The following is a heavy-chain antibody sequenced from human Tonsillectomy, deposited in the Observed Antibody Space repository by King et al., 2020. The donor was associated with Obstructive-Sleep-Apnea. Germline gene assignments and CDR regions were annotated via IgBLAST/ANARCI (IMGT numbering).Heavy chain of an antibody. V-gene: IGHV1-2*02. CDR3: ARDHQPAIVGATGLGYFDY. J-gene: IGHJ4*02. Sequence: HVQLVESGAEVKKPGASVKVSCKASGYTFTGYYMHWVRQAPGQGLEWMGWINPNSGGTNYAQKFQGRVTMTRDTSISTAYMELSRLRSDDTAVYYCARDHQPAIVGATGLGYFDYWGQGTLVTVSS. CDR1: GYTFTGYY. CDR2: INPNSGGT. D-gene: IGHD1-26*01.